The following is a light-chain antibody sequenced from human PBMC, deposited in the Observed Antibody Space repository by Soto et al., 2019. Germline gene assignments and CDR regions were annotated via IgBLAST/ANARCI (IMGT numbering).Light chain of an antibody. Sequence: DIQMTQSPSTLSASIGGRVTITCRASQSISIFLAWYQHKPGKAPKLLISKASNLESGVPSRFSDSGSGTELTLTITSLRPDDFAPYYCQQYNSFFPFGPGTKVEIK. J-gene: IGKJ3*01. CDR1: QSISIF. CDR3: QQYNSFFP. V-gene: IGKV1-5*03. CDR2: KAS.